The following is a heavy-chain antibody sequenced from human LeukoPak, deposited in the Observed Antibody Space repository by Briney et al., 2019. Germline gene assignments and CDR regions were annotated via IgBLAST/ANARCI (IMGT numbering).Heavy chain of an antibody. CDR2: IYHSGST. CDR3: RGFGYDFWSGYYEGDY. D-gene: IGHD3-3*01. V-gene: IGHV4-38-2*02. Sequence: SETLSLTCTVSGYSISSGYYWGWIRQPPGKGLEWIGSIYHSGSTYYNPSLKSRVTISVDTSKNQFSLKLSSVTAADTAVYYCRGFGYDFWSGYYEGDYWGQGTLVTVSS. J-gene: IGHJ4*02. CDR1: GYSISSGYY.